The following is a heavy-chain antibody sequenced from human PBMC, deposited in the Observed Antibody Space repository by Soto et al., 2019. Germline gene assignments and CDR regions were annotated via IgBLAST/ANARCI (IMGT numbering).Heavy chain of an antibody. CDR1: GYSFTRYG. V-gene: IGHV1-18*01. Sequence: QVQLVQSGPELKKPGASVRVSCQASGYSFTRYGITWVRQAPGQGLEWMGWISSQNGNTKYAQRFQGRVTMTTETSTRTVYLELRSLRSDDTALYFCARDHSPYYYYGMDVWGQGTTVSVSS. CDR3: ARDHSPYYYYGMDV. J-gene: IGHJ6*02. D-gene: IGHD4-4*01. CDR2: ISSQNGNT.